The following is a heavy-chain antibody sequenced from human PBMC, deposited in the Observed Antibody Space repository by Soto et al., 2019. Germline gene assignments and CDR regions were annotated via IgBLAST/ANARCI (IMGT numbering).Heavy chain of an antibody. V-gene: IGHV4-30-4*01. CDR3: AGGGGLLWLPAFDP. CDR2: IYYSGGT. J-gene: IGHJ5*02. D-gene: IGHD3-10*01. CDR1: GGSFSSDDEY. Sequence: QVQLQESGPGLVKPSQTLSLTCNVSGGSFSSDDEYWSWIRQTPGKGLEWIGYIYYSGGTYYNPSPRSRLTMSIDTSPNHCPMRLASPAAADTGVYFWAGGGGLLWLPAFDPWGQGTLVTVSS.